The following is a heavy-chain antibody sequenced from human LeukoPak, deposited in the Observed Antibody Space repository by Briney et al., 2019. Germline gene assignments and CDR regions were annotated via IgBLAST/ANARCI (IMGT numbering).Heavy chain of an antibody. D-gene: IGHD2-2*01. J-gene: IGHJ6*03. CDR1: GFTFSSYS. CDR3: ATLPIVVVPAATHYYYYYMDV. CDR2: ISSSSSTI. V-gene: IGHV3-48*04. Sequence: GGSLRLSCAASGFTFSSYSMNWVRQAPGKGLEWVSYISSSSSTIYYADSVKGRFTISRDNAKNSLYLQMNSLRAEDTAVYYCATLPIVVVPAATHYYYYYMDVWGKGTTVTVSS.